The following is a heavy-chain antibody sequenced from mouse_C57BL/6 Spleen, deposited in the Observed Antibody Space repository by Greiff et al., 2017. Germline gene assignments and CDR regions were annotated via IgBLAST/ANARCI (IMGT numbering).Heavy chain of an antibody. CDR3: ARGDYEDFDY. CDR1: GYTFTSYW. Sequence: QVQLQQPGAELVKPGASVKLSCKASGYTFTSYWMQWVKQRPGQGLEWIGEIDPSDSYTNYNQKFKGKATLTVDTSSSPAYMQLSSLTSEDSAVYYCARGDYEDFDYWGQGTTLTVSS. CDR2: IDPSDSYT. J-gene: IGHJ2*01. V-gene: IGHV1-50*01. D-gene: IGHD2-4*01.